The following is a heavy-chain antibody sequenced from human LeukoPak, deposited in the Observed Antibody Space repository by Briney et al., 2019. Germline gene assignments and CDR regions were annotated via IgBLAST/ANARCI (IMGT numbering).Heavy chain of an antibody. Sequence: GGSLRLSCAASGFTFSSYEMNWVRQAPGEGLEWVSAISGSGGSTYYADSVKGRFTISRDNSKNTLYLQMNSLRAEDTAVYYCAKGTRITMIVVSFDYWGQGTLVTVSS. J-gene: IGHJ4*02. CDR1: GFTFSSYE. CDR2: ISGSGGST. D-gene: IGHD3-22*01. V-gene: IGHV3-23*01. CDR3: AKGTRITMIVVSFDY.